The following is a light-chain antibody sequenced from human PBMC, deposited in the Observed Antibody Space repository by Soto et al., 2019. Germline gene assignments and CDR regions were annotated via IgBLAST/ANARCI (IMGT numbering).Light chain of an antibody. CDR1: QGISSY. J-gene: IGKJ1*01. CDR3: QQVNSYPRA. CDR2: AAS. V-gene: IGKV1-9*01. Sequence: DIQLTQSPSFLSASVGDRVTITCRASQGISSYLAWYQQKPGKAPKLLIYAASTLQYGVPSRFIGSGSGTEFTLTISSLQPEDFATYYCQQVNSYPRAFGQGTKVEIK.